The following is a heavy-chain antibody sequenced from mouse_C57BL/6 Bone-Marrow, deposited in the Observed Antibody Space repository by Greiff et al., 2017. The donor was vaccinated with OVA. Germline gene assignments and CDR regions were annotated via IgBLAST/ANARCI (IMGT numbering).Heavy chain of an antibody. Sequence: QVQLQQPGAELVMPGASVTLSCKASGYTFTSYWMHWVKQRPGQGLEWIGEIDPSASYTNYNQKFKGKSTLTVDKSSSTAYMQLSRLTSEDSAVYYCARGERRRIDAMDYWGQGTSVTVSS. V-gene: IGHV1-69*01. CDR1: GYTFTSYW. J-gene: IGHJ4*01. CDR3: ARGERRRIDAMDY. CDR2: IDPSASYT.